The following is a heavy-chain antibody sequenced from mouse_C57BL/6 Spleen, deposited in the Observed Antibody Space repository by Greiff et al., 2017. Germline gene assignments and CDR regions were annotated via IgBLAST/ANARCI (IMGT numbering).Heavy chain of an antibody. D-gene: IGHD2-4*01. J-gene: IGHJ4*01. CDR2: INPSNGGT. Sequence: QVQLQQSGTELVKPGASVKLSCKASGYTFTSYWMHWVKQRPGQGLEWIGNINPSNGGTNYNEKFKSKATLTVDKSSSTAYMQLISLTSEDSAVYYCARAFYDYDEAMDYWGQGTSVTVSS. V-gene: IGHV1-53*01. CDR1: GYTFTSYW. CDR3: ARAFYDYDEAMDY.